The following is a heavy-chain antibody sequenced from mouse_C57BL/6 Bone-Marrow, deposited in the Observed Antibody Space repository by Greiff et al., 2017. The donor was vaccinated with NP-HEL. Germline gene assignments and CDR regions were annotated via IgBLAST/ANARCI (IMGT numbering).Heavy chain of an antibody. CDR1: GFNITDYY. CDR3: ARRGNGSSYYFDY. J-gene: IGHJ2*01. D-gene: IGHD1-1*01. Sequence: EVKLMESGAELVKPGASVKLSCTASGFNITDYYMHWVKQRTEQGLEWIGRIDPEDGETKYAPKFQGKATITADTSSNTAYLQLSSLTSEDTAVYYCARRGNGSSYYFDYWGQGTTLTVSS. CDR2: IDPEDGET. V-gene: IGHV14-2*01.